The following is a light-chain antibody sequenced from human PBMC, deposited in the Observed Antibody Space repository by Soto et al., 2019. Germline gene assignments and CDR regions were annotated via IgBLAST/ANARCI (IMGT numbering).Light chain of an antibody. Sequence: DIQMTQSPSSLSASVGDRVTITCRASQSISSWLAWYQHKPGKAPKLLIYDASNLDSGVPSRFSGSGSGTDFTLTISRLEPEDFAVYYCQQYGSSLSITFGQGTRLEIK. V-gene: IGKV1-5*01. CDR1: QSISSW. CDR3: QQYGSSLSIT. CDR2: DAS. J-gene: IGKJ5*01.